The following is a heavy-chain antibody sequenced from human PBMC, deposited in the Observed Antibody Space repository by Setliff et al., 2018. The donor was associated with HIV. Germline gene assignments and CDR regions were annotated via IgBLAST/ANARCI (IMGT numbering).Heavy chain of an antibody. J-gene: IGHJ4*02. CDR2: IIALVGAT. V-gene: IGHV1-69*16. CDR1: GDTSSSYT. D-gene: IGHD1-26*01. CDR3: ARSHEYGGSSAY. Sequence: EASVKVSCKVSGDTSSSYTISWVRQAPGQGLEWVGGIIALVGATSYAQKFQDRVTLTTDDSTNTAYMELSSLRSEDTAMYYCARSHEYGGSSAYWGQGTLVTVSS.